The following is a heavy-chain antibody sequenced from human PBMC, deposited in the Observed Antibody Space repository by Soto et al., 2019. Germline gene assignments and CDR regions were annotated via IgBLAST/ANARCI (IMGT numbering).Heavy chain of an antibody. Sequence: EVQLVESGGGLVQPGGSLRLSCAASGFTFSTHSMNWVRQAPGKGLEWISYITSSSVTMYADSVKGRFTISRDNAKNSLYLQMNGLRAEDTAVYFCVGEVGFHLRYWGQGTLVTVSS. CDR3: VGEVGFHLRY. V-gene: IGHV3-48*01. J-gene: IGHJ4*02. CDR1: GFTFSTHS. D-gene: IGHD1-26*01. CDR2: ITSSSVTM.